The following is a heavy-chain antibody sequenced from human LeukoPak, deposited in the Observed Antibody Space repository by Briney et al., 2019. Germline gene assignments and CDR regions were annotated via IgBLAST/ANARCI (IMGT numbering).Heavy chain of an antibody. J-gene: IGHJ4*02. CDR1: GYTFTSYY. V-gene: IGHV1-46*01. D-gene: IGHD2-2*01. CDR2: INPSGGST. Sequence: GASVKASCKASGYTFTSYYMHWVRQAPGQGLEWMGIINPSGGSTSYAQKFQGRVTMTRDTSTSTVYMELSSLRSEDTAVYYCARDSVQSTVPAALYFDYWGQGTLVTVSS. CDR3: ARDSVQSTVPAALYFDY.